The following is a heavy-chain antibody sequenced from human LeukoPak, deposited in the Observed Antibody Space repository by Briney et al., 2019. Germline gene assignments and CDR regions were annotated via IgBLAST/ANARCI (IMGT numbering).Heavy chain of an antibody. Sequence: GGSLRLSCAASGFTFSSYAMSWVRQAPGKGLEWVSAISGSGGNTYYADSVRGRFTISRDNSKNTLYLQRNSLRAEDTAVYYCAKSQTSVVTALSGHWGQGTLVTVSS. V-gene: IGHV3-23*01. CDR1: GFTFSSYA. CDR2: ISGSGGNT. CDR3: AKSQTSVVTALSGH. D-gene: IGHD2-21*02. J-gene: IGHJ4*02.